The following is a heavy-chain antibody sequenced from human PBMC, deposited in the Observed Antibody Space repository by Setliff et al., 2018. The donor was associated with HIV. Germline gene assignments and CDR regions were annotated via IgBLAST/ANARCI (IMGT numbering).Heavy chain of an antibody. J-gene: IGHJ1*01. D-gene: IGHD1-26*01. CDR3: TRGPARRYPGSTVYGL. CDR1: GGPLSGYC. Sequence: PSETLSLTCGLYGGPLSGYCWTWIRQSPEKGLEWIGEINDSGDTKYNPSLMRRLSMSVEKSKNEFSLKVTSLTAADTAVYFCTRGPARRYPGSTVYGLWGQGTPVTVSS. CDR2: INDSGDT. V-gene: IGHV4-34*01.